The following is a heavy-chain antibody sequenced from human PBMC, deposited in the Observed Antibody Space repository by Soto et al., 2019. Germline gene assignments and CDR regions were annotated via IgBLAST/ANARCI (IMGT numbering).Heavy chain of an antibody. CDR3: ARLWSRFDY. CDR1: GGSISSYY. V-gene: IGHV4-59*08. Sequence: SETQSLTCTVSGGSISSYYWSWIRQPPGKGLEWIGYIYYSGSTNYNPSLKSRVTISVDTSKNQFSLKLSSVTAADTAVYYCARLWSRFDYWGQGTLVTVSS. CDR2: IYYSGST. D-gene: IGHD2-21*01. J-gene: IGHJ4*02.